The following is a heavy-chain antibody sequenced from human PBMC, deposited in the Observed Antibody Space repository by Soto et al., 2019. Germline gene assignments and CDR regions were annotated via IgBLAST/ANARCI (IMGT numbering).Heavy chain of an antibody. D-gene: IGHD6-13*01. Sequence: SETLSLTCSVFGGSFSGYYWNWIRQSPGKGLEWIAEIIHTGDTHYNPSLKSRLTMSLDTSKNHISLRLSSLTAADTGVYFCARHFLGHSRSLDFWGQGTLVTVSS. V-gene: IGHV4-34*12. J-gene: IGHJ4*02. CDR2: IIHTGDT. CDR1: GGSFSGYY. CDR3: ARHFLGHSRSLDF.